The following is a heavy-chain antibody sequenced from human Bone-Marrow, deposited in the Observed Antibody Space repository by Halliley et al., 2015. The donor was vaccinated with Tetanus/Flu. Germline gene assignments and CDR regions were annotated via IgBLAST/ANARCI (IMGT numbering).Heavy chain of an antibody. D-gene: IGHD5-18*01. Sequence: SLRLSCAASGFTFSDYNMNWVRQAPGKGLEWVSFIRSTGDYKYYADSVRGRFTISRDNAKNSLYLQMNGLRAEDTAVYYCAREIVDTALVSTTWFDSWGQGTPVTVSS. V-gene: IGHV3-21*01. J-gene: IGHJ5*01. CDR3: AREIVDTALVSTTWFDS. CDR1: GFTFSDYN. CDR2: IRSTGDYK.